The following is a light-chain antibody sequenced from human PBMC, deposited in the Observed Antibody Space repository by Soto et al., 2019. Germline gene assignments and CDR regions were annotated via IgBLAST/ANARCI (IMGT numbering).Light chain of an antibody. J-gene: IGKJ1*01. CDR3: QQYHSAPQS. Sequence: DIVMTQSPDSLAVSLGERATINCRSSQSVLYSPNNKNYLAWYQQKPGQPPKLLIYWASTRESGFPDRFSGSGSGTDFTLTISSLQAEDVAFYYCQQYHSAPQSFGQGTKVEIK. CDR2: WAS. V-gene: IGKV4-1*01. CDR1: QSVLYSPNNKNY.